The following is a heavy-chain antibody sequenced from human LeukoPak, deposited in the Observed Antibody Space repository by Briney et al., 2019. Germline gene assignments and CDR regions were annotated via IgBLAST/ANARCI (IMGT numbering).Heavy chain of an antibody. CDR3: AREGFFGVFSEYYYYYMDV. CDR1: GGSISSYY. CDR2: IYYSGST. V-gene: IGHV4-59*01. D-gene: IGHD3-3*01. Sequence: SETLSLTCTVSGGSISSYYWSWIRQPPGKGLEWIGYIYYSGSTNYNPSLKSRVTISVDTSRNQFSLRLSSVTAADTAVYYCAREGFFGVFSEYYYYYMDVWGKGTTVTVSS. J-gene: IGHJ6*03.